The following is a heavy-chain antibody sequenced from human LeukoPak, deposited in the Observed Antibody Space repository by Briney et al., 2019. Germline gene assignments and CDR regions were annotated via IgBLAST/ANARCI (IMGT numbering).Heavy chain of an antibody. D-gene: IGHD3-22*01. Sequence: GGSLRLSCAASGFTFSDHYIDWVRQAPGKGLEWVTRNRNKANNYTPEYAASVKGRFTISRDDSKNSLYLQMNSRKTEDTAVYYCARRGRDSDGYAHGYDFWGQGTLVTVSS. CDR3: ARRGRDSDGYAHGYDF. CDR2: NRNKANNYTP. CDR1: GFTFSDHY. V-gene: IGHV3-72*01. J-gene: IGHJ4*02.